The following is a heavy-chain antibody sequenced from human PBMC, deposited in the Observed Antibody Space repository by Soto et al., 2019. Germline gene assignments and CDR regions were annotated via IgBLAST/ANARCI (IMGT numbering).Heavy chain of an antibody. V-gene: IGHV3-23*01. D-gene: IGHD3-10*01. CDR1: GFTFSGYA. J-gene: IGHJ4*02. CDR2: TGGSGVAT. Sequence: EVQLLESGGALVQPGGSLRLSCAASGFTFSGYAMTWVRQAPGKGLEWVSSTGGSGVATYYADSVTGRFTISRDNSKNTLNLQMDSLRAEDTAVYYCAKDSPFSGTGRLAFDYWGQGTLVTVSS. CDR3: AKDSPFSGTGRLAFDY.